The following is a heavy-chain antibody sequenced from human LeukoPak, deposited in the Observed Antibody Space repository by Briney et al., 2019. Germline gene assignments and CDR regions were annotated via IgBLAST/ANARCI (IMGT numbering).Heavy chain of an antibody. J-gene: IGHJ2*01. CDR3: ARPPIAAAGTPYWYFDL. Sequence: GESLKISCKGSGYSFTSYWIGWVRQMPGKGLGWMGIIYPGDSDTRYSPSFQGQVTISADKSISTAYLQWSSLKASDTAMYYCARPPIAAAGTPYWYFDLWGRGTLVTVSS. CDR1: GYSFTSYW. V-gene: IGHV5-51*01. D-gene: IGHD6-13*01. CDR2: IYPGDSDT.